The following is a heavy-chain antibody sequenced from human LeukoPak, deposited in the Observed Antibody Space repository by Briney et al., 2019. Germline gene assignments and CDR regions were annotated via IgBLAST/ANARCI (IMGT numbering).Heavy chain of an antibody. D-gene: IGHD3-10*01. CDR3: ARSSEAGSYFFDY. CDR1: GGTFSSYA. J-gene: IGHJ4*02. Sequence: SVKVSCKASGGTFSSYAISWVRQAPGQGLEWMGGIIPIFGTANYAQKFQGRVTMTRDTSTSTVYMELSSLRSEDTAVYYCARSSEAGSYFFDYWGQGTLVTVSS. V-gene: IGHV1-69*05. CDR2: IIPIFGTA.